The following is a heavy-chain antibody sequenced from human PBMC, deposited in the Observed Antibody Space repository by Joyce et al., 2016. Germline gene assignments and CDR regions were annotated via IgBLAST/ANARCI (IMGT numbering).Heavy chain of an antibody. V-gene: IGHV3-21*01. CDR3: ARAPVFFAALSTDPPDY. CDR1: GFTFSTYS. J-gene: IGHJ4*02. D-gene: IGHD2/OR15-2a*01. Sequence: EVQLVESGGGLVKPGGSLRLSCAASGFTFSTYSMSWVRQAPGQGLDWVSSISGSGSTSHIYYPDAVKGRFTISRDNARSSLYLQMNSLRVEDTAVYYGARAPVFFAALSTDPPDYWGQGTLVTVSS. CDR2: ISGSGSTSHI.